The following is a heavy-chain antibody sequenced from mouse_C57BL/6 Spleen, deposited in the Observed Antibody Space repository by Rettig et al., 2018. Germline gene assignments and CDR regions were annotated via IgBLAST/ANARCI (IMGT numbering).Heavy chain of an antibody. V-gene: IGHV1-50*01. CDR1: GYTFTNYW. Sequence: QQPGAELVKPGASVKLSCKASGYTFTNYWMQWVKQRPGQGLEWIGEIDPSDRYTNYNQKFKGKAILTVDTSSSTAYMQLSSLTSEDSAVYYCASYDFDYWGQGTTLTVSS. CDR2: IDPSDRYT. J-gene: IGHJ2*01. D-gene: IGHD2-12*01. CDR3: ASYDFDY.